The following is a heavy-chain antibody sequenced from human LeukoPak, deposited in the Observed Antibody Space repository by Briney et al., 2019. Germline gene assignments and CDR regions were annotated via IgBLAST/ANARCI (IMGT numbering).Heavy chain of an antibody. CDR1: GYTFTSYG. CDR3: ARELRYFDWPTDDAFDI. J-gene: IGHJ3*02. Sequence: ASVKVSCKASGYTFTSYGISWVRQAPGQGLEWMGWISAYNGNTNYAQKLQGRVTITADKSTSTAYMELSSLRSEDTAVYYCARELRYFDWPTDDAFDIWGQGTMVTVSS. V-gene: IGHV1-18*01. D-gene: IGHD3-9*01. CDR2: ISAYNGNT.